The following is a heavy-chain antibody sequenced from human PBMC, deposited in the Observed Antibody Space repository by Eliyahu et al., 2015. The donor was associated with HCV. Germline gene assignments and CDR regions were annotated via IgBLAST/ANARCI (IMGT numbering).Heavy chain of an antibody. Sequence: QVQLRQWGAGLLKPSETLSLTCGVSGGSLSGYYXSWIRQSPGKGXEWIGEINQSGSTIYNPSLNSRVTISVDTSKTHFYLKLDSVTAADTAVYYCARAWYGDYDYYYGMDVWGQGTTVTVSS. V-gene: IGHV4-34*01. J-gene: IGHJ6*02. CDR2: INQSGST. D-gene: IGHD4-17*01. CDR1: GGSLSGYY. CDR3: ARAWYGDYDYYYGMDV.